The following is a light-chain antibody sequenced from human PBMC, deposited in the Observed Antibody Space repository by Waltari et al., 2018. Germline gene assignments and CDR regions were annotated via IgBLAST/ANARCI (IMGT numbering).Light chain of an antibody. CDR2: EVS. J-gene: IGLJ3*02. CDR3: CSFGGSGNWV. V-gene: IGLV2-23*02. Sequence: QSALTQPASVSGSPGQSITLPCTGTRVDVGHSNLVSWYQQYPGKAPKLMIYEVSKRPSGVSNRFSGSKSDNTASLTISGLQAEDEADYYCCSFGGSGNWVFGGGTKLTVL. CDR1: RVDVGHSNL.